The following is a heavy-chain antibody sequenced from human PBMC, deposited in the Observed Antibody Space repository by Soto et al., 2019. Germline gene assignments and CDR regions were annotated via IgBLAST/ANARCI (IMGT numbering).Heavy chain of an antibody. J-gene: IGHJ4*02. V-gene: IGHV4-59*08. D-gene: IGHD4-17*01. CDR2: IYYSGST. CDR1: GGSIRSYY. CDR3: ARLGTPVEPFDY. Sequence: SETLSLTCTVSGGSIRSYYWSWLRQPPGKGLEWIGNIYYSGSTNYNPSLKSRVTLSVDTSKNQFSLKLSSVTAADTAVYYCARLGTPVEPFDYWGQGTLVTVSS.